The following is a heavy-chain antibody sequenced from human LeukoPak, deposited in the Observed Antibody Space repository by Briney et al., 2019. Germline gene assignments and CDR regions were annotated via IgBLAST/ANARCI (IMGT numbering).Heavy chain of an antibody. CDR2: VSQSGSPI. J-gene: IGHJ4*02. CDR3: AREGHTYGSDY. Sequence: LSLTCAVYGGSFSGYYWSWIRQAPGKGLEWISYVSQSGSPIFYADSVKGRFTISRDNGKNSMYLQLNSLRAEDTGMYYCAREGHTYGSDYWGQGTLVTVSS. D-gene: IGHD3-10*01. CDR1: GGSFSGYY. V-gene: IGHV3-11*01.